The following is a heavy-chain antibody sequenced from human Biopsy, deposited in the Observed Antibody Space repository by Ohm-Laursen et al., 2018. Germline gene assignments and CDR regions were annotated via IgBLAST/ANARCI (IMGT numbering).Heavy chain of an antibody. Sequence: ASVKVSCKASGGMFNSYTINWLRQAPGQGLQWMGGIMSLYNTTNYAQKFWDRITVTADKSTNTVYMTLSSLTSEDTAVYYCARGGGYNWNNGWFDPWGQGTLVTVSS. CDR3: ARGGGYNWNNGWFDP. CDR2: IMSLYNTT. CDR1: GGMFNSYT. D-gene: IGHD1/OR15-1a*01. J-gene: IGHJ5*02. V-gene: IGHV1-69*06.